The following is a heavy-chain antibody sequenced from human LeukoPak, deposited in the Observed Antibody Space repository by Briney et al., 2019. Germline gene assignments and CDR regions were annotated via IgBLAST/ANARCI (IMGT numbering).Heavy chain of an antibody. J-gene: IGHJ4*02. CDR3: ARDLCYDLWSGCLPFDY. D-gene: IGHD3-3*01. Sequence: QTGGSLRLSCAASGFTFSSYEMNWVRQAPGKGLEWVSYISSSGSTIYYADSVKGRFTISRDNAKNSLYLQMNSLRAEDTAVYYCARDLCYDLWSGCLPFDYWGQGTLVTVSS. CDR1: GFTFSSYE. V-gene: IGHV3-48*03. CDR2: ISSSGSTI.